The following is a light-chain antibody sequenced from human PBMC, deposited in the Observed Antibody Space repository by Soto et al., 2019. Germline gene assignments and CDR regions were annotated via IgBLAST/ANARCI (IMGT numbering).Light chain of an antibody. CDR3: CSYADSSIVWV. V-gene: IGLV2-23*02. Sequence: QSALTQPASVSGSPGQSITISCTGASSDVGSSNLVSWYQQHPGKAPKLIIYEVTKRPSGVSDRCSASKSGSTASLTISGLQAEDEADYYCCSYADSSIVWVFGGETKVTVL. CDR2: EVT. J-gene: IGLJ2*01. CDR1: SSDVGSSNL.